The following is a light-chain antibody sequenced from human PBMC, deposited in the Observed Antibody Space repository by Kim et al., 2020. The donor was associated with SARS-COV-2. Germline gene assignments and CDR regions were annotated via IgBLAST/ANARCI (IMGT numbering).Light chain of an antibody. Sequence: SVGDRVTITCRASRSIITYLNWYQQKPGKAPNLLIHTASTLQSGVPSRFSGSGSGTDFNLTITNLEPEDFATYHCQQSYSTPRITFGQGTRLEIK. CDR2: TAS. V-gene: IGKV1-39*01. CDR3: QQSYSTPRIT. J-gene: IGKJ5*01. CDR1: RSIITY.